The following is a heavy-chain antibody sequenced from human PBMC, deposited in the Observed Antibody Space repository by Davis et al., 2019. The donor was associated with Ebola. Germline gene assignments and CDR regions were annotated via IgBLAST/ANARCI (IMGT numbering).Heavy chain of an antibody. V-gene: IGHV3-43*02. CDR3: AKDMHRTYYYGMDV. Sequence: GGSLRLSCAASGFTFSDYYMSWIRQAPGKGLEWVSLISGDGNSAFYADSVKGRFTISRDNSRNSLYLQMNSLRTEDSAFYYCAKDMHRTYYYGMDVWGQGTTVTVSS. CDR1: GFTFSDYY. CDR2: ISGDGNSA. D-gene: IGHD2-21*01. J-gene: IGHJ6*02.